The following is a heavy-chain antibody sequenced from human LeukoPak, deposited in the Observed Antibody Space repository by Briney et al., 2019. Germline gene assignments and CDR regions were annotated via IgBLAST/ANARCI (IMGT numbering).Heavy chain of an antibody. D-gene: IGHD6-13*01. V-gene: IGHV4-34*01. CDR1: GGFFSGYY. J-gene: IGHJ6*03. CDR3: ARRRSSSDYYYYYYMDV. Sequence: SETLSLTCAVYGGFFSGYYWSWIRPPPGKGLEWIGEINHSGSTNYNPSLKSRVTISVDTSKNQFSLKLSSVTAADTAVYYCARRRSSSDYYYYYYMDVWGKGTTVTIS. CDR2: INHSGST.